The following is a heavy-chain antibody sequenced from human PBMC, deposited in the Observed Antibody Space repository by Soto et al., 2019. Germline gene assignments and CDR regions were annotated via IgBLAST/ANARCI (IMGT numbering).Heavy chain of an antibody. V-gene: IGHV4-59*08. J-gene: IGHJ4*02. Sequence: SETLSLTCTVSGDSISDYYWSWIRQPPGKGLEYIGYIYYSGSTSYNPSLKSRVTISVDTSKNQFSLKLSSVTAADTAVFYCARSSASPLYFDYWGQGTLVTVAS. CDR2: IYYSGST. CDR3: ARSSASPLYFDY. CDR1: GDSISDYY.